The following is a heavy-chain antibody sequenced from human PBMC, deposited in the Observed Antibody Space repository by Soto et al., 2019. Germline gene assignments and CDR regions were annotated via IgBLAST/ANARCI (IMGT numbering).Heavy chain of an antibody. CDR2: ISYEGSNK. Sequence: QVQLVESGGGVVQPGRSLRLSCAASGFTFSSYGMHWVRKAPGKGLEWVAVISYEGSNKYYADSVKVRFTISRDNSKKTLELQMNSMIAEETAVYYCAKDRMVRNSAFDIWGKGTMVTVSS. J-gene: IGHJ3*02. D-gene: IGHD3-10*01. V-gene: IGHV3-30*18. CDR1: GFTFSSYG. CDR3: AKDRMVRNSAFDI.